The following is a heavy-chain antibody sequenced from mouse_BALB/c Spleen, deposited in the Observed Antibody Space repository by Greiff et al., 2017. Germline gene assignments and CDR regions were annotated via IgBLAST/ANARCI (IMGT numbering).Heavy chain of an antibody. Sequence: VQLQQSGPGLVQPSQSLSITCTVSGFSLTSYGVHWVRQSPGKGLEWLGVIWSGGSTDYNAAFISRLSISKDNSKSQVFFKMNSLQANDTAIYYCANLYDYDGYFDVWGAGTTVTVSS. CDR1: GFSLTSYG. CDR2: IWSGGST. J-gene: IGHJ1*01. V-gene: IGHV2-2*02. D-gene: IGHD2-4*01. CDR3: ANLYDYDGYFDV.